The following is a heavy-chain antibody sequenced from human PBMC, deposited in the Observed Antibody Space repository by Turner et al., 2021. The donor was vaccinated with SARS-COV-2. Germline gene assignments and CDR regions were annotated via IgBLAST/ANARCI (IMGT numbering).Heavy chain of an antibody. CDR2: IYTSGNTVGIP. V-gene: IGHV4-61*02. Sequence: QVKLQESGPGLLKPSQTLSLRCTVSGGSITSGSSFWTWIRQPAGRGLEWIGRIYTSGNTVGIPDYNPSLKSRVSISVDSSKNQFSLKLTSVTAADTAVYHCAKAVPGSGWFDPWGQGSLVTVSS. CDR3: AKAVPGSGWFDP. D-gene: IGHD3-10*01. CDR1: GGSITSGSSF. J-gene: IGHJ5*02.